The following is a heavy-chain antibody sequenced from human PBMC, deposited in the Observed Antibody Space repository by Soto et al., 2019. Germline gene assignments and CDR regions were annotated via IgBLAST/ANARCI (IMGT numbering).Heavy chain of an antibody. CDR1: GPPFSSGVFY. J-gene: IGHJ5*02. V-gene: IGHV4-31*03. CDR2: IYYSGST. CDR3: AREPSP. Sequence: SETLSLTCTVSGPPFSSGVFYWGWIRQHPGKGLEWIGYIYYSGSTYYNPSLKSRVAISVDTSKNQFSLKLSSVTAADKAVYYCAREPSPWGQGTLVTSPQ.